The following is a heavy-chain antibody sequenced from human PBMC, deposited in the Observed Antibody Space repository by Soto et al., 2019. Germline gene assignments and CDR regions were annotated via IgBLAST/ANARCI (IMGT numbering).Heavy chain of an antibody. CDR3: ARPRGSYYDLGDRHYFDY. V-gene: IGHV4-39*01. Sequence: SETLSHTCTVSGGSISSSSYYWGWIRQPPGKGLEWIGSIYYSGSTYYNPSLKSRVTISVDTSKNQFSLKLSSVTAADTAVYYCARPRGSYYDLGDRHYFDYWGQGTLVTVSS. CDR2: IYYSGST. D-gene: IGHD1-26*01. CDR1: GGSISSSSYY. J-gene: IGHJ4*02.